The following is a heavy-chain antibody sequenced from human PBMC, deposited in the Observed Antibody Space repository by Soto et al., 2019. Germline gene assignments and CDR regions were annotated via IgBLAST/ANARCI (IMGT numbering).Heavy chain of an antibody. V-gene: IGHV4-34*01. CDR2: INHSGST. D-gene: IGHD2-2*02. J-gene: IGHJ3*02. CDR3: ARGRGYCSSTSCYSHVNYIVATILTRAFDI. Sequence: SETLSLTCAVYGGSFSGYYWSWIRQPPGKGLEWIGEINHSGSTNYNPSLKSRVTISVDTSKNQFSLKLSSVTAADTAVYYCARGRGYCSSTSCYSHVNYIVATILTRAFDIWGQGTMVTVSS. CDR1: GGSFSGYY.